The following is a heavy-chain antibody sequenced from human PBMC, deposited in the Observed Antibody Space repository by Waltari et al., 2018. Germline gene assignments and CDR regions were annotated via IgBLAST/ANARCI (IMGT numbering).Heavy chain of an antibody. D-gene: IGHD6-19*01. CDR1: GGSISSSSYS. Sequence: QLQLQESGPGLVKPSETLSLTCTVSGGSISSSSYSWGWIRQPPGQGLEWIGNIYYSGSTDYNPSLKSRVIISGDTSKNQFSLKLSSVTAADTAMYYCVSAGIAVAGGAFDIWGQGTMVTVSS. V-gene: IGHV4-39*01. J-gene: IGHJ3*02. CDR2: IYYSGST. CDR3: VSAGIAVAGGAFDI.